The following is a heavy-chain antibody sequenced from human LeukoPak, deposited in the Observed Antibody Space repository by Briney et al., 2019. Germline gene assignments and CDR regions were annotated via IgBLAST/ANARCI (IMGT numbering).Heavy chain of an antibody. CDR3: ARGRTKDTAMVQFDY. D-gene: IGHD5-18*01. V-gene: IGHV3-7*01. CDR2: IKQDGSEK. J-gene: IGHJ4*02. CDR1: GFTFSSYA. Sequence: GGSLRLSCAASGFTFSSYAMSWVRQAPGKGLEWVANIKQDGSEKYYVDSVKGRFTISRDNAKNSLYLQMNSLRAEDTAVYYCARGRTKDTAMVQFDYWGQGTLVTVSS.